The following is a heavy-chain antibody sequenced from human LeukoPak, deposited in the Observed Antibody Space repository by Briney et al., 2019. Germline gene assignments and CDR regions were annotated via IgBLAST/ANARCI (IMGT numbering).Heavy chain of an antibody. J-gene: IGHJ3*02. CDR1: GYTFTSYG. CDR2: ISAYNGNT. Sequence: ASVKVSCKASGYTFTSYGISWVRQAPGQGLEWMGWISAYNGNTNYAQKLQGRVTMTTDTSTSTAYMELRSLRSDDTAVYYCARELIVVVKGAFDIWGQGTMVTVSS. V-gene: IGHV1-18*01. D-gene: IGHD3-22*01. CDR3: ARELIVVVKGAFDI.